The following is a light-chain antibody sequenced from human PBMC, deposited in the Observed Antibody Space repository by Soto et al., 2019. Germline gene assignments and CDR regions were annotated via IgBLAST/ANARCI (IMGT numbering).Light chain of an antibody. CDR3: QQRSNWPLMYT. V-gene: IGKV3-11*01. CDR1: QRVTSY. J-gene: IGKJ2*01. Sequence: EIVLTQSPATLSLSPGARVTLSCRASQRVTSYLAWYQQKPGQAPRLLIYDASNRATGIPARFSGSGSGTDFTLTISSLEPEDFAVYYCQQRSNWPLMYTFGQGTKLEIK. CDR2: DAS.